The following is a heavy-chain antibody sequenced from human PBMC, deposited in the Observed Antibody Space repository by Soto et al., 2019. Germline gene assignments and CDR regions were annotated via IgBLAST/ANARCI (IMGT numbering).Heavy chain of an antibody. CDR1: GFTFSSHG. Sequence: QVQLVESGGGVVQPGRSLRLSCAASGFTFSSHGMHWVRQAPGKGLEWVAVISYDGSNKYYADSVKGRFTISRDNSKNTRDLQMNSLRAEDTAVYYCATSYDVHYWGQGTLVTLSS. J-gene: IGHJ4*02. CDR3: ATSYDVHY. CDR2: ISYDGSNK. V-gene: IGHV3-30*03. D-gene: IGHD3-3*01.